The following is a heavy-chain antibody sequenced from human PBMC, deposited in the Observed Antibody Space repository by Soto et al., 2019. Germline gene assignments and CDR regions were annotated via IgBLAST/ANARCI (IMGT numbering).Heavy chain of an antibody. CDR1: GFTFSGYG. J-gene: IGHJ5*02. CDR3: ARTGYSSSWYFAWFDP. D-gene: IGHD6-13*01. Sequence: GGSLRLSCAASGFTFSGYGRHWVRQAPGRGLVWVSRINSDGSSTSYADSVKGRFTISRDNAKNTLYLQMNSLRAEDTAVYYCARTGYSSSWYFAWFDPWGQGTLVTVSS. CDR2: INSDGSST. V-gene: IGHV3-74*01.